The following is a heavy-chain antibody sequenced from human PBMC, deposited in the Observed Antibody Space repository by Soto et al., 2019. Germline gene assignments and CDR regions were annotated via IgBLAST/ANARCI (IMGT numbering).Heavy chain of an antibody. V-gene: IGHV4-61*01. J-gene: IGHJ4*02. CDR3: ARERGLGDSSGSYDY. CDR1: GGSVSSGSYY. D-gene: IGHD3-22*01. Sequence: PSETLSLTCTVSGGSVSSGSYYWSWIRQPPGKVFECIGYFFYIGITNYHPSLKSRFTISVDMSKNHFSLKLSFVTAADTALYYCARERGLGDSSGSYDYWGQGTLVTVSS. CDR2: FFYIGIT.